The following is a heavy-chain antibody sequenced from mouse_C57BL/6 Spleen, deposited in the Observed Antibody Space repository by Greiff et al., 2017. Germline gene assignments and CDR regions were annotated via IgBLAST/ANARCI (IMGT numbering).Heavy chain of an antibody. J-gene: IGHJ4*01. D-gene: IGHD2-3*01. V-gene: IGHV1-80*01. Sequence: VQLQQSGAELVKPGASVKISCKASGYAFSSYWMNWVKQRPGKGLEWIGQIYPGDGDTNYNGKFKGKATLTADKSSSTAYMQLSSLTSEDSAVYFCARGGLLGAMDYWGQGTSVTVSS. CDR3: ARGGLLGAMDY. CDR1: GYAFSSYW. CDR2: IYPGDGDT.